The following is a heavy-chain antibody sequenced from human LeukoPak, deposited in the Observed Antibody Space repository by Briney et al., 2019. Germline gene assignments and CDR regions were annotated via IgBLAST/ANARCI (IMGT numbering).Heavy chain of an antibody. V-gene: IGHV3-53*01. CDR3: GTSYHDTSGFFDY. D-gene: IGHD3-22*01. CDR1: GFTVSYTY. J-gene: IGHJ4*02. Sequence: GGSLRLSCTASGFTVSYTYMTWVRQAPGKGLEWVSVMYGDGSTYYADSVKGRFTISRDDSRNAVHLQMNTLRAEDTAVYYCGTSYHDTSGFFDYWGQGNPVTVSS. CDR2: MYGDGST.